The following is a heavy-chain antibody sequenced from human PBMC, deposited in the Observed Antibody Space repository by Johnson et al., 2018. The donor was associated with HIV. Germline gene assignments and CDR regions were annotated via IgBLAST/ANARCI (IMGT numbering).Heavy chain of an antibody. J-gene: IGHJ3*02. D-gene: IGHD6-6*01. V-gene: IGHV3-30*04. CDR1: GFTFGTFA. Sequence: QMQLVESGGGVVQPGRSLRLSCAASGFTFGTFAMHWVRQAPGKGLEWVAVISYDGSNKYYADSVKGRFTISRDNSKNTLYLQLKSLRGEDTAVYSCARGRSSSSTAAFDIWGQGTMVTVSS. CDR3: ARGRSSSSTAAFDI. CDR2: ISYDGSNK.